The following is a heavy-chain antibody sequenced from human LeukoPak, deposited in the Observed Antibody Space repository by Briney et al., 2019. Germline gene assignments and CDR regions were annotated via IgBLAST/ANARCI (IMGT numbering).Heavy chain of an antibody. V-gene: IGHV4-61*01. CDR3: AIGAASSGWHKFDY. J-gene: IGHJ4*02. D-gene: IGHD6-19*01. Sequence: SETLTLTCTVSGGSISSSSYYWSWIRQPPGKGLEWIGYIYYSGSTNYNPSLKSRVTISVDTSKNQLSLKLSSVTAADTAVYYCAIGAASSGWHKFDYWGQGTPVTVSS. CDR1: GGSISSSSYY. CDR2: IYYSGST.